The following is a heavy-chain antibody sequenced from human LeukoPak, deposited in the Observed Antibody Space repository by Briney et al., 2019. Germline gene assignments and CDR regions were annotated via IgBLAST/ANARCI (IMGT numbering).Heavy chain of an antibody. Sequence: ASETLSLTCAVYGGSFSGYYWGWIRQAPGKGLEWIGSIYYSGSTYYNSSLKSRVTISVDTSKNQFSLKLTSVTAADTAVYFCARGNDIRGWLDPWGQGTLVTVSS. CDR2: IYYSGST. D-gene: IGHD3-9*01. J-gene: IGHJ5*02. CDR1: GGSFSGYY. CDR3: ARGNDIRGWLDP. V-gene: IGHV4-34*01.